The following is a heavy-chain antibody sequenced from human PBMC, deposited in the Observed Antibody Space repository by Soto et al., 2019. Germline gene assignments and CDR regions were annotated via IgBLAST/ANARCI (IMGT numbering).Heavy chain of an antibody. CDR1: GFTFSNAW. J-gene: IGHJ6*03. D-gene: IGHD3-16*01. CDR2: IKSKTDVVTT. V-gene: IGHV3-15*01. Sequence: GGSLRLSCAASGFTFSNAWMSWVRQAPGKGLEWVGRIKSKTDVVTTDYAAPVKGRFTISRDESENTLYLQMNSLKTEVTAVYYCTTDTSSAYVASFYYYYMDVWGKGTTVTVSS. CDR3: TTDTSSAYVASFYYYYMDV.